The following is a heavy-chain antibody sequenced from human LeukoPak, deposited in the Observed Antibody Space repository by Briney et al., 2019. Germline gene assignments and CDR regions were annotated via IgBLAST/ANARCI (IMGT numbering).Heavy chain of an antibody. CDR3: ARQYCSSTSCYADYYYGMDV. CDR2: IYPGDSDT. Sequence: GESLKISCKGSGYSFTSYWIGWVRQMPGKGLEWMGIIYPGDSDTRYSPSFQGQVTISADKSISTAYLQWSSLKASDTAMYYCARQYCSSTSCYADYYYGMDVWGQGNTVTVSS. J-gene: IGHJ6*02. D-gene: IGHD2-2*01. CDR1: GYSFTSYW. V-gene: IGHV5-51*01.